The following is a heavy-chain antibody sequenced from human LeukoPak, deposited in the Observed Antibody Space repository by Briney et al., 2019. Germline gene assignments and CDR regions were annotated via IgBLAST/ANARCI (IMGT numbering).Heavy chain of an antibody. Sequence: SGPTLVKPTQTCTFSGFSLSTSGVGVGWIRQPPGKALEWLALIYWDDDKRYSPSLKSRLTITKDTSKNQVVLTMTNMDPVDTATYYCAHLTRTMVSWYEFDYWGQGTLVTVSS. V-gene: IGHV2-5*02. CDR1: GFSLSTSGVG. J-gene: IGHJ4*02. D-gene: IGHD6-13*01. CDR2: IYWDDDK. CDR3: AHLTRTMVSWYEFDY.